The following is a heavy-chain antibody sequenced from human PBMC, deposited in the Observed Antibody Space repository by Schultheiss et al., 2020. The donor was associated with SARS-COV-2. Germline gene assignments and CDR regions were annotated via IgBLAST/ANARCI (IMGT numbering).Heavy chain of an antibody. J-gene: IGHJ6*02. CDR1: GYTFTAYW. V-gene: IGHV1-2*02. D-gene: IGHD2-2*01. Sequence: ASVKVSCKASGYTFTAYWMHWVRQAPGQGLEWMGWINPNSGGTNYAQKFQGRVTMTRNTSISTAYMELSSLRSEDTAVYYCAREIISTSVWGQGTTVTVSS. CDR3: AREIISTSV. CDR2: INPNSGGT.